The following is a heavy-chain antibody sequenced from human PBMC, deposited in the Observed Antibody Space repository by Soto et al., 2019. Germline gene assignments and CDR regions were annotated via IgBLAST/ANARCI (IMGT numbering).Heavy chain of an antibody. CDR2: IYSGGST. V-gene: IGHV3-66*01. Sequence: GGSLRLSCAASGFTVSSNYMSWVRQAPGKELEWVSVIYSGGSTYYADSVKGRFTISRDNSKNTLYLQMNSLRAEDTAVYYCARYPVYCSSTSCYAGFDIWGQGTMVTVSS. CDR3: ARYPVYCSSTSCYAGFDI. D-gene: IGHD2-2*01. J-gene: IGHJ3*02. CDR1: GFTVSSNY.